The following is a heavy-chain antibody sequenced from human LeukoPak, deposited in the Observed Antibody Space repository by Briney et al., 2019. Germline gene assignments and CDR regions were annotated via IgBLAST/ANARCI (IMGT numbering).Heavy chain of an antibody. V-gene: IGHV4-31*03. CDR2: IYFNYNT. CDR1: GAYISDDYYY. CDR3: ARVFLGYCASTCSALHFDP. Sequence: PSQTLSLTCTVSGAYISDDYYYWSWIPQPPRKGLEWIGSIYFNYNTCDNPSLKSRLTISVDTSKIQISLRMTSVTAADTAVYYCARVFLGYCASTCSALHFDPWGQGTLVTVSS. D-gene: IGHD2-8*01. J-gene: IGHJ5*02.